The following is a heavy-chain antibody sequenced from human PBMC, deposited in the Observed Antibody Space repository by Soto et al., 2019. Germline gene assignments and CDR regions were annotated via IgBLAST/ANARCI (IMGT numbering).Heavy chain of an antibody. CDR1: GYTFTSYG. V-gene: IGHV1-18*01. CDR2: ISAYNGNT. D-gene: IGHD3-10*01. Sequence: ASVKISCKASGYTFTSYGISWVRQAPGQGLEWMGWISAYNGNTNYAQKLQGRVTMTTDTSTSTAYMELRSLRSDDTAVYYCARDSGSGSYYDWCEPWGQGTLVTVSS. CDR3: ARDSGSGSYYDWCEP. J-gene: IGHJ5*02.